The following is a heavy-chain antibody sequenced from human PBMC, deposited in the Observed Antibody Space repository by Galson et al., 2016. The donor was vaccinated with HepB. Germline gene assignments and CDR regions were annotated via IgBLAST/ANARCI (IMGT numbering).Heavy chain of an antibody. Sequence: SLRLSCAASGFTFSSYAMSWVRQAPGKGLEWVSAISGSGGSTYYADSVKGRFTTSRDNSKNTLYLQMNGLRAEDTAVYYCARPRYYYDSSGYFYWGQGTLVTVSS. V-gene: IGHV3-23*01. D-gene: IGHD3-22*01. J-gene: IGHJ4*02. CDR2: ISGSGGST. CDR1: GFTFSSYA. CDR3: ARPRYYYDSSGYFY.